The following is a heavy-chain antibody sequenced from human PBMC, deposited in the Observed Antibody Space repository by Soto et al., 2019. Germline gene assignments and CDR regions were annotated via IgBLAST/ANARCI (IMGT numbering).Heavy chain of an antibody. D-gene: IGHD3-10*01. CDR1: GFTVSSNY. J-gene: IGHJ6*03. CDR3: AREITYYGSGSYYYYYYYMDV. CDR2: LYSGGST. V-gene: IGHV3-66*01. Sequence: EVQLVESGGGLVQPGGSLRLSCAASGFTVSSNYMSWVRQSPGKGLEWVSVLYSGGSTYYADSVNGRFTISRDNSTNTLYLQMNSLRAEDTAVYYCAREITYYGSGSYYYYYYYMDVWGKGTTVTVSS.